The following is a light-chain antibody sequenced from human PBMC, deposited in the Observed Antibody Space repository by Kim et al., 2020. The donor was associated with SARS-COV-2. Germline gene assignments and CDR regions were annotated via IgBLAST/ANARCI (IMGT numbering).Light chain of an antibody. CDR3: QSYDSSLSAV. Sequence: GQRVTSSCTGSSSNIGAVYDVHWYQQLPGTAPKLLIYGNSNRPSGVPDRFSGSKSGTSASLAITGLQAEDEADYYGQSYDSSLSAVFGGGTQLTVL. J-gene: IGLJ2*01. CDR1: SSNIGAVYD. V-gene: IGLV1-40*01. CDR2: GNS.